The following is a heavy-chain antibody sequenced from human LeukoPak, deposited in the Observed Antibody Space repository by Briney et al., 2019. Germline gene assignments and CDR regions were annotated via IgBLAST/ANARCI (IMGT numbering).Heavy chain of an antibody. CDR2: IYYSGRT. V-gene: IGHV4-59*08. D-gene: IGHD6-19*01. CDR1: GGSISSYY. J-gene: IGHJ5*02. Sequence: SETLSLTCSVSGGSISSYYWSWIRQPPGKGLEWIGYIYYSGRTSYNPSLKSRVTISVDTSKNQFSLKLTSVTAADTAVYYCARLEWLVRVLFDPWGQGTLVTVSS. CDR3: ARLEWLVRVLFDP.